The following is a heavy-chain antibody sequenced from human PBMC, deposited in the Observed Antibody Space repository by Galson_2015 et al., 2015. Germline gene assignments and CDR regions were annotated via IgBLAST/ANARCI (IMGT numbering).Heavy chain of an antibody. CDR2: IYSGGST. J-gene: IGHJ4*02. Sequence: SLRLSCAASGFTVSSNYMSWVRQAPGKGLEWVSVIYSGGSTYYADSVKGRFTISRDNSKNTLYLQMNSLRAEDTAVYYCARAIREPKKLPGYYFDYRGQGTLVTVSS. CDR3: ARAIREPKKLPGYYFDY. CDR1: GFTVSSNY. D-gene: IGHD1-26*01. V-gene: IGHV3-66*02.